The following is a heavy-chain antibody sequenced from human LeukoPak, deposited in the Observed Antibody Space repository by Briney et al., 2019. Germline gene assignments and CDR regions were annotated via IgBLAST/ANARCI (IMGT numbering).Heavy chain of an antibody. V-gene: IGHV4-39*01. CDR1: GGSISSSSYY. D-gene: IGHD3-22*01. J-gene: IGHJ4*02. CDR3: ARRDDSSGYHKIFDY. Sequence: SETLCLTCTVSGGSISSSSYYWAWIRQPPGKGLEWIGSIHYSGSTYYNPSIKSRVTISIDTSKNQFYLKLSSLTAADTAVYYCARRDDSSGYHKIFDYWGPGTLVTVSS. CDR2: IHYSGST.